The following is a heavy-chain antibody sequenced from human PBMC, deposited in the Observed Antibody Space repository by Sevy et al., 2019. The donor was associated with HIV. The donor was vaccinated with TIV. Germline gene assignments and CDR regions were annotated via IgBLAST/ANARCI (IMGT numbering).Heavy chain of an antibody. Sequence: SETLSLTCTVSGGSISSYYWSWIRQPPGKGLEWIGYIYYSGSTNYNPSLKSRVTISVDTSKNQFSLKLSSVTAADTAVYYCARVTGYYYYMDVWGKGTTVTVSS. V-gene: IGHV4-59*01. CDR3: ARVTGYYYYMDV. D-gene: IGHD3-9*01. J-gene: IGHJ6*03. CDR1: GGSISSYY. CDR2: IYYSGST.